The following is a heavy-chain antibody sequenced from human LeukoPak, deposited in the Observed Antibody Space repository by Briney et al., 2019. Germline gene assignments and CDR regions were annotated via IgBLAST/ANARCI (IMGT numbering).Heavy chain of an antibody. CDR1: GFTFSSYG. CDR3: ARDWAPRYSSSIYWYFDL. D-gene: IGHD6-13*01. Sequence: KPGGSLRLSRAASGFTFSSYGMHWVRQAPGKGLEWVAGIWYDGSNKYYADSVKGRFTISRDNSKNTLYLQMNCLRAEDTAVYYCARDWAPRYSSSIYWYFDLWGRGTLVTVSS. CDR2: IWYDGSNK. J-gene: IGHJ2*01. V-gene: IGHV3-33*01.